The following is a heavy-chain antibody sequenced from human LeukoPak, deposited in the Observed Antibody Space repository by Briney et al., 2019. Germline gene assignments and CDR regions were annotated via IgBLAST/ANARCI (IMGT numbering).Heavy chain of an antibody. CDR2: ISSSGDTI. J-gene: IGHJ6*04. V-gene: IGHV3-11*04. CDR1: GFTLTDYY. CDR3: AELGITMIGGV. D-gene: IGHD3-10*02. Sequence: GGSLRLSCAASGFTLTDYYMSWIRQAPGKGLEWVSYISSSGDTIYYADSVKGRFTISRDNAMNSLYLQMNSLRAEDTAVYYCAELGITMIGGVWGKGTTVTISS.